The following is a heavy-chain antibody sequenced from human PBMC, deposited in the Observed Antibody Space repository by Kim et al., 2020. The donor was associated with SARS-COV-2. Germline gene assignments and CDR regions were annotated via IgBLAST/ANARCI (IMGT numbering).Heavy chain of an antibody. V-gene: IGHV4-34*01. CDR1: GGSFSGYY. J-gene: IGHJ4*02. Sequence: SETLSLTCAVYGGSFSGYYWSWIRQPPGKGLEWIGEINHSGSTNYNPSLKSRVTISVDTSKNQFSLKLSSVTAADTAVYYCARGSVYYDSSGYYGIDYWGQGTLVTVSS. CDR2: INHSGST. CDR3: ARGSVYYDSSGYYGIDY. D-gene: IGHD3-22*01.